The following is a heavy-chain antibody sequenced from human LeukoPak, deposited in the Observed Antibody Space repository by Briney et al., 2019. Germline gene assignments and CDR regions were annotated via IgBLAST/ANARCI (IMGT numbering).Heavy chain of an antibody. Sequence: SETLSLTCTVSGGSISSSSYYWGWIRQRPGKGLEWIGSIYYSGSTYYNPSLKSRVTISVDTSKNQFSLKLSSVTAADTAVYYCARDRDIVVVPAALDYWGQGTLVTVSS. J-gene: IGHJ4*02. CDR1: GGSISSSSYY. CDR3: ARDRDIVVVPAALDY. CDR2: IYYSGST. D-gene: IGHD2-2*01. V-gene: IGHV4-39*02.